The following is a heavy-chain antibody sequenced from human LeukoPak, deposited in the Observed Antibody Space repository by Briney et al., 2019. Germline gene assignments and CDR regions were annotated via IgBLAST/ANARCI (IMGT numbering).Heavy chain of an antibody. CDR1: GGSISTENHD. V-gene: IGHV4-39*01. CDR3: VVDGAMDH. Sequence: SETLSLTCTVSGGSISTENHDRGWIRQPPGKGLEWIGNIYYTGSTNYNPSLKGRVTISVDTLKNQFSLRLTSMTAADTAVYYCVVDGAMDHWSQGTLVTVSS. D-gene: IGHD3-16*01. CDR2: IYYTGST. J-gene: IGHJ4*02.